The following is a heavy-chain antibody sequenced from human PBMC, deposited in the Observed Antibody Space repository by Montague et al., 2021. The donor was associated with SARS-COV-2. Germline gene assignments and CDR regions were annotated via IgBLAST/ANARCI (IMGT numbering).Heavy chain of an antibody. D-gene: IGHD1-26*01. CDR2: IYHTGST. CDR3: ANFYSGSYDY. V-gene: IGHV4-39*01. CDR1: RGSLRLTSYH. Sequence: SESLSLTCTVSRGSLRLTSYHWGWIRQPPGKGLEWIGSIYHTGSTYYDPFLESRVTMSVDNSKNQFSLMLTSVTAADTAVYYCANFYSGSYDYWGHGSLVIVSS. J-gene: IGHJ4*01.